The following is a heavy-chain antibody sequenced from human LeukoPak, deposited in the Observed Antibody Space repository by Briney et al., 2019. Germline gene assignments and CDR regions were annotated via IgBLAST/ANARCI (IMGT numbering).Heavy chain of an antibody. CDR1: GFTFSSYA. CDR2: ISGSGGST. D-gene: IGHD6-19*01. Sequence: PGGSLRLSCAASGFTFSSYAMSWVRQAPGKGLEWVSAISGSGGSTYYADSVKGRLTISRDNSKNTLYLQMNSLRAEDTAVYYCARAAMRLYAFDIWGQGTMVTVSS. V-gene: IGHV3-23*01. J-gene: IGHJ3*02. CDR3: ARAAMRLYAFDI.